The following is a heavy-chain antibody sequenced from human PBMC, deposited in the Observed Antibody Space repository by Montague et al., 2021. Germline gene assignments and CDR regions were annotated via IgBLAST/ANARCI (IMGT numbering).Heavy chain of an antibody. CDR2: IYDSGTT. D-gene: IGHD7-27*01. CDR1: GGSISEFY. CDR3: ARRLGIGAPFDY. V-gene: IGHV4-59*08. Sequence: SETLSLTCTVTGGSISEFYWSWIRQSPEKGLEWIGYIYDSGTTNYNPSLKSRVTISAATSMNQFSLNLRSVTAADTAVYFCARRLGIGAPFDYWGQGTLVTVSS. J-gene: IGHJ4*02.